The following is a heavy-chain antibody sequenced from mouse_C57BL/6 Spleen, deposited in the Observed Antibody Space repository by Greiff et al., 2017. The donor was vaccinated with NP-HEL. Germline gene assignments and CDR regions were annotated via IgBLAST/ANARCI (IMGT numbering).Heavy chain of an antibody. J-gene: IGHJ1*03. CDR1: GFTFSDYY. Sequence: EVKVVESEGGLVQPGSSMKLSCTASGFTFSDYYMAWVRQVPEKGLEWVANINYDGSSTYYLDSLKSRFIISRDNAKNILYLQMSSLKSEDTATYYCARDRRYYGSSNWYFDVWGTGTTVTVSS. V-gene: IGHV5-16*01. CDR2: INYDGSST. CDR3: ARDRRYYGSSNWYFDV. D-gene: IGHD1-1*01.